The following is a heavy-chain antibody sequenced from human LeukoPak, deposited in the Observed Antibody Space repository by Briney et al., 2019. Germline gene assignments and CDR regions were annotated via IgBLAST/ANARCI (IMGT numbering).Heavy chain of an antibody. CDR2: INPHSGGT. V-gene: IGHV1-2*02. CDR1: GGTFSSYA. CDR3: ARDSGTTGEVKFDP. D-gene: IGHD3-10*01. Sequence: GASVKVSCKASGGTFSSYAISWVRQAPGQGLEWMGWINPHSGGTNNAQKFQGRVTMTRDTSISTAYMELSRLRSDDTAVYYCARDSGTTGEVKFDPWGQGTLVTVSS. J-gene: IGHJ5*02.